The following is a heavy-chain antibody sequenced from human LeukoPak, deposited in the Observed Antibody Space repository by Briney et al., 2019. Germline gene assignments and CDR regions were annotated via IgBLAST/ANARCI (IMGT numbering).Heavy chain of an antibody. V-gene: IGHV3-33*01. Sequence: GGSLRLSCAASGFTFSSYGMHWVRQAPGKGLEWVAVIWYDGSNDYYANSVKGRFTISRDNSKNTLYLQMNSLRAEDTAVYFCARKNTQDAFDIWAKGQWSPSLQ. CDR2: IWYDGSND. CDR3: ARKNTQDAFDI. J-gene: IGHJ3*02. CDR1: GFTFSSYG. D-gene: IGHD2-15*01.